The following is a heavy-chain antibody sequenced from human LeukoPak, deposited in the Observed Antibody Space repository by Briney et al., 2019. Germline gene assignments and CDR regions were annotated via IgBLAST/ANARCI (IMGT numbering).Heavy chain of an antibody. CDR2: IYYSGST. D-gene: IGHD6-13*01. J-gene: IGHJ6*03. CDR1: GGSISSSSYY. CDR3: ARDFRYSSSWYGQPNYYYYMDV. V-gene: IGHV4-39*07. Sequence: SETLSLTCTVSGGSISSSSYYWGWIRQPPGKGLEWIGSIYYSGSTYYNPSLKSRVTISVDTSKNQFSLKLSSVTAAGTAVYYCARDFRYSSSWYGQPNYYYYMDVWGKGTTVTVSS.